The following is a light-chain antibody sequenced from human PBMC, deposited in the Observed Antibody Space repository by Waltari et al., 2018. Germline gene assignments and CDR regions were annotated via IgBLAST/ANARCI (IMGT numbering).Light chain of an antibody. V-gene: IGLV3-1*01. Sequence: SYELTQPPSVSVSPGQTASITCSGDKLGDKYACWYHQKPGQSPVLVIYQDCKRPSGVLGGFASATAGNAAAMSNSGTQAMDEADYYCQAWDSSSVVFGGGTKLAVL. CDR2: QDC. CDR1: KLGDKY. J-gene: IGLJ2*01. CDR3: QAWDSSSVV.